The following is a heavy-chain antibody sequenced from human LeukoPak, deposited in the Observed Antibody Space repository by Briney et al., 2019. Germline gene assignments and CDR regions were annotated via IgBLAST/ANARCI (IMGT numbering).Heavy chain of an antibody. Sequence: GGSLRLSCTASRFILIPDTMHWGRQAPGKGLEWVAVIWHDGSIEYYDASVKGRFTISRDNAKNSLYLQMNSLRAEDTAVYYCARCPRFILGTTFFYYWGQGTLVTVSS. CDR2: IWHDGSIE. J-gene: IGHJ4*02. D-gene: IGHD1-1*01. CDR3: ARCPRFILGTTFFYY. CDR1: RFILIPDT. V-gene: IGHV3-33*01.